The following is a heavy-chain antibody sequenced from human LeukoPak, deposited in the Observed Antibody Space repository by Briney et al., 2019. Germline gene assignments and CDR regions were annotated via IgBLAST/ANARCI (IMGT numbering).Heavy chain of an antibody. CDR3: ARDVPRAAMGRVEDGMDV. CDR1: GGSISSSSYY. D-gene: IGHD3-10*01. V-gene: IGHV4-39*07. CDR2: IYYSGST. Sequence: SETLSLTCTVSGGSISSSSYYWGWIRQPPGKGLEWIGSIYYSGSTYYNPSLKSRVTISVDTSKNQFSLKLSSVTAADTAVYYCARDVPRAAMGRVEDGMDVWGQGTTVTVSS. J-gene: IGHJ6*02.